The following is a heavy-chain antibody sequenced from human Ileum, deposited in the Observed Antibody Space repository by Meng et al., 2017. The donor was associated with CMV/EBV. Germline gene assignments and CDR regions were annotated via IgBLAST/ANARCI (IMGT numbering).Heavy chain of an antibody. CDR3: ARVLTPQRVYYAMDV. Sequence: SGNSFTGYHMHWVRQAPGQGLEWMGWINPNSGDTKHAQKFQGRVILTRDTSINTAYMALSRLRSDDTAVYYCARVLTPQRVYYAMDVWGQGTTVTVSS. J-gene: IGHJ6*02. CDR2: INPNSGDT. CDR1: GNSFTGYH. D-gene: IGHD3-9*01. V-gene: IGHV1-2*02.